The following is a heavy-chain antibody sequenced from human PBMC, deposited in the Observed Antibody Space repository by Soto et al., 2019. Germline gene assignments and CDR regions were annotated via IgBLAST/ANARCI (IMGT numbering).Heavy chain of an antibody. J-gene: IGHJ3*02. V-gene: IGHV1-46*01. Sequence: ASVKVSCKASAYTFTSYYMHWVRQAPGQGLEWMGIINPSGGSTSYAQKFQGRGTMTRDTSTSTVYMELSSLRSEDTAVYYCARDGRYYYDSSGQLDAFDIWGQGTMVTVS. CDR3: ARDGRYYYDSSGQLDAFDI. CDR2: INPSGGST. D-gene: IGHD3-22*01. CDR1: AYTFTSYY.